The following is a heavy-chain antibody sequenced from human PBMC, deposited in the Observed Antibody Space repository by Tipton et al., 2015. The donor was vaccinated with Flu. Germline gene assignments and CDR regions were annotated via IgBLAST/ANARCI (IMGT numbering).Heavy chain of an antibody. J-gene: IGHJ1*01. V-gene: IGHV4-59*01. Sequence: TLSLTCTVSGGSISSYYWSWIRQPPGKGLEWIGYIYYSGSTNYNPSLKSRVTISVDTSKNQFSLKLSSVTAADTAVYYCARGPRIAARLFFQHWGQGTLVTVSS. D-gene: IGHD6-6*01. CDR3: ARGPRIAARLFFQH. CDR2: IYYSGST. CDR1: GGSISSYY.